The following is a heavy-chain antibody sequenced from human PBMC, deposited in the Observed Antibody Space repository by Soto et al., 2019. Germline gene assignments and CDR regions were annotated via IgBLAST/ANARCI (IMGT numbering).Heavy chain of an antibody. V-gene: IGHV3-74*01. Sequence: GGSLRLSCAASRFSFSSYWMHWVRQAPGKGLVWVSRIERDGSNTDYADSVKGRFTIPRDNTKNTLYLQMNSLRAEDTAVHYCARSYYYYDLDVWGQGTTVTVSS. CDR2: IERDGSNT. CDR1: RFSFSSYW. CDR3: ARSYYYYDLDV. J-gene: IGHJ6*02.